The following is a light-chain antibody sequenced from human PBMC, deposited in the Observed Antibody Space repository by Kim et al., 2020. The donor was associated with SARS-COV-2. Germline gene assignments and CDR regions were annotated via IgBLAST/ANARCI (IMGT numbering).Light chain of an antibody. CDR2: PAN. CDR1: SLRNYY. V-gene: IGLV3-19*01. J-gene: IGLJ2*01. CDR3: NSRDSSAHHVV. Sequence: SSELTQDPAVSVALGQTVRITCQGDSLRNYYASWYQQKPGQAPVLVIYPANSRPSGIPDRFSGSNSGNTASLTITGAQAEDEADYYCNSRDSSAHHVVFGGGTQLADL.